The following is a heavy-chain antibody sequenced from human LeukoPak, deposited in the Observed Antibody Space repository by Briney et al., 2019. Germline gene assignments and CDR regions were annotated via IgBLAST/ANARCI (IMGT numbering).Heavy chain of an antibody. CDR1: GGSFSAYY. CDR2: IYYTGST. V-gene: IGHV4-31*11. J-gene: IGHJ4*02. CDR3: ARILWVSNSAWNLDY. D-gene: IGHD1-1*01. Sequence: SETLSLTCAVYGGSFSAYYWTWIRQRPGKGLEWIGYIYYTGSTYYNPSLKSRVTISVDTSKNQFSLKLNSVTAADTAVYYCARILWVSNSAWNLDYWGQGTLVTVSS.